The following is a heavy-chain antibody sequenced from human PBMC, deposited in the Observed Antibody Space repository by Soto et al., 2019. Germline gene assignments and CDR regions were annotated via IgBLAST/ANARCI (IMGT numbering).Heavy chain of an antibody. V-gene: IGHV4-39*01. Sequence: SETLSLTCTVSGGSISSSSYYWGWIRQPPGKGLEWIGSMYYSGSTYYNPSPKSRVTISVDTSKNQFSLKLGSVTAADTAVYYCARQQYTDHFDYWGQGTLVTVSS. CDR3: ARQQYTDHFDY. D-gene: IGHD1-1*01. CDR2: MYYSGST. CDR1: GGSISSSSYY. J-gene: IGHJ4*02.